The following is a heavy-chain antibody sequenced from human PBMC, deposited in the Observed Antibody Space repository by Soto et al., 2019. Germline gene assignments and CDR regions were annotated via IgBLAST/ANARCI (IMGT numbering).Heavy chain of an antibody. Sequence: GGSLRLSCAASGFTFSSYAMSWVRQAPGKGLEWVSSISGSGDSTYYTDSAKGRFTISRDNSKNTLYLQMNSLRAEDTAVYYCAREDGGAPLDYWGQGTLVTVSS. CDR2: ISGSGDST. CDR1: GFTFSSYA. CDR3: AREDGGAPLDY. V-gene: IGHV3-23*01. D-gene: IGHD2-15*01. J-gene: IGHJ4*02.